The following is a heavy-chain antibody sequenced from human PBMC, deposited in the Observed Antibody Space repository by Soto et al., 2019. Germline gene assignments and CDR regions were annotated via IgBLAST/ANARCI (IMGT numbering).Heavy chain of an antibody. CDR1: GDSVNSKDYY. CDR2: IYYRGST. CDR3: ARDSSSSWYYYYYGMDV. Sequence: SETLSLTCTVSGDSVNSKDYYWAWIRQPPAKGLEWIGYIYYRGSTNYNPSLKSRVTISVDTSKNQFSLKLSYVTAADTAVYYCARDSSSSWYYYYYGMDVWGQGTTVTVSS. D-gene: IGHD6-13*01. V-gene: IGHV4-61*08. J-gene: IGHJ6*02.